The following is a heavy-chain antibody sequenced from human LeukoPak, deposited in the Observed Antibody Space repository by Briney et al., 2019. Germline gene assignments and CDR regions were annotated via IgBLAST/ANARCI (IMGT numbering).Heavy chain of an antibody. Sequence: GASVKVSCKASGYTFTRHDVNWVRQATGQGLEGMGWINPNSKNTGYAQKFQGRVTLTTDASTSTAYMELSSLDSEDTAVYYCARAIPFRYLLGGDYYERSSHGFDIWGQGTMITVSS. J-gene: IGHJ3*02. CDR2: INPNSKNT. CDR3: ARAIPFRYLLGGDYYERSSHGFDI. V-gene: IGHV1-8*01. D-gene: IGHD2-21*02. CDR1: GYTFTRHD.